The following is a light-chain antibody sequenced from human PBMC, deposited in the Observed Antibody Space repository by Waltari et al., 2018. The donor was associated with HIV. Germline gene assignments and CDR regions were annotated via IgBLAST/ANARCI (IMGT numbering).Light chain of an antibody. Sequence: QSALTQPASVSGSPGQSITISCTGTSSAGGGYNYVSWYQQHPGKAPKHMIYEVSNRPSGVSNRFSGSKSGNTASLTISGLQSEDEADYYCISYTSSSTLVFGGGTKLTVL. CDR3: ISYTSSSTLV. V-gene: IGLV2-14*01. CDR2: EVS. CDR1: SSAGGGYNY. J-gene: IGLJ2*01.